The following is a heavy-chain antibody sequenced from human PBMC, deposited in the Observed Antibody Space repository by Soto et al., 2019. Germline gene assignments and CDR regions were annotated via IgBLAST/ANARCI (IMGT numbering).Heavy chain of an antibody. Sequence: PGGSLRLSCAASGFTFRSYWMHWVRQAPGKGLVWVSRINSDGSSTSYADSVKGRFTISRDNEKNTLYLQMNSMRAEGTAVYYCARLNPLSRHFDYWGQGTLVTVSS. D-gene: IGHD6-13*01. CDR1: GFTFRSYW. CDR3: ARLNPLSRHFDY. CDR2: INSDGSST. J-gene: IGHJ4*02. V-gene: IGHV3-74*01.